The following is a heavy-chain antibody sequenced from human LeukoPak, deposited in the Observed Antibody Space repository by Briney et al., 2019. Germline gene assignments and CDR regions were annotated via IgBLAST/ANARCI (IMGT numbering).Heavy chain of an antibody. CDR3: ARQGGSSGFDP. V-gene: IGHV4-39*01. Sequence: SETLSLTCTVSGGSISSSSHYWGWIRQPPGKGLEWIGSIYYSGSTYYNPSLKSRVTISVDTSKNQFSLKPSSVTAADTAVYYCARQGGSSGFDPWGQGTLVTVSS. CDR1: GGSISSSSHY. J-gene: IGHJ5*02. D-gene: IGHD6-19*01. CDR2: IYYSGST.